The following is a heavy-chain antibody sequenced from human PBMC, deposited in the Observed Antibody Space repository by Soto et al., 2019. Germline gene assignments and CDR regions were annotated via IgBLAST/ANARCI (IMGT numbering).Heavy chain of an antibody. D-gene: IGHD3-10*01. CDR2: ITHSGST. CDR3: ARGLRASFGVRLSSYYYGMDV. CDR1: GGYFCDDD. J-gene: IGHJ6*02. V-gene: IGHV4-34*01. Sequence: SDPLSLICATSGGYFCDDDWGRIRKPPGTGLECIGEITHSGSTNYNPSLKSRVTLSVDTSKNQFSLNLTSVTAADTAVYYCARGLRASFGVRLSSYYYGMDVWGQGTKVT.